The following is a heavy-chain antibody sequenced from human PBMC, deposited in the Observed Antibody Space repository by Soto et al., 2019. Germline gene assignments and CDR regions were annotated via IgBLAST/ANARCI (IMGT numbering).Heavy chain of an antibody. CDR1: GGSISNFY. V-gene: IGHV4-59*03. Sequence: TLSLTCTVSGGSISNFYWSWIRQTPGKGLEWIGYNSYTGRPNYNPSLRSRVTISVDTSKNQVSLKLSSLRSEDTAVYYCAAGIRRSGYYDFVYWGQGTLVTVSS. J-gene: IGHJ4*02. CDR3: AAGIRRSGYYDFVY. D-gene: IGHD5-12*01. CDR2: NSYTGRP.